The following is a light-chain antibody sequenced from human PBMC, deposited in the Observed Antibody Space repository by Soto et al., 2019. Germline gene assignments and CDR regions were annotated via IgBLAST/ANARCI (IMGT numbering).Light chain of an antibody. CDR2: KAS. CDR3: HQYYNRPPWT. J-gene: IGKJ1*01. CDR1: QSISSY. V-gene: IGKV1-5*03. Sequence: DIQMTQSPSSLSVSVVDRVTITCRASQSISSYLNWYQQKPGKAPKLLIYKASTLKSGVPSRFSGSGSGTEFTLTISSLQPDDSATYYCHQYYNRPPWTFGQGTKVDIK.